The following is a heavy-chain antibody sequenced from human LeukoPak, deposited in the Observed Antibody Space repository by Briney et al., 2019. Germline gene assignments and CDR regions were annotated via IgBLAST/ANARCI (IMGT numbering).Heavy chain of an antibody. V-gene: IGHV4-39*07. Sequence: IPSETLSLTCTVSGGSISSSSYYWGWIRQPPGKGLEWIGSIYYSGSTYYNPSLKSRVTISVDTSKNQFSLKLSSVTAADTAVYYCARDPGDNGPAAKGFDYWGQGTLVTVSS. D-gene: IGHD2-2*01. CDR2: IYYSGST. J-gene: IGHJ4*02. CDR1: GGSISSSSYY. CDR3: ARDPGDNGPAAKGFDY.